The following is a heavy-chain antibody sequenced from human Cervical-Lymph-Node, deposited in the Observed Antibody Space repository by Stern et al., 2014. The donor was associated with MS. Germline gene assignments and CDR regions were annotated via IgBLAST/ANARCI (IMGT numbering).Heavy chain of an antibody. CDR3: ATHAPGVVPAALDY. CDR1: GFSLSTSGVG. V-gene: IGHV2-5*09. J-gene: IGHJ4*02. Sequence: QVTLRESGPTVVKPTQTLTLTCTFSGFSLSTSGVGVGWIRPPPGKALEWLAIIYWDESKRDRPSLKNRLTITKDTAKNQVVLTMNNMDPVDTATFYCATHAPGVVPAALDYWGQGTLVTVS. D-gene: IGHD2-2*01. CDR2: IYWDESK.